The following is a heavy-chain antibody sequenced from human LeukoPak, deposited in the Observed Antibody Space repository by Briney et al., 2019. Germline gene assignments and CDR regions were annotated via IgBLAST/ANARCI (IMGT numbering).Heavy chain of an antibody. D-gene: IGHD5-24*01. Sequence: PGGSLRLSCAASGLTFSNYVMIWVRQAPGKGLEWVSGITVSGDRTYHADSVKGRFTISRDNSKNTLYLQMNSLRAEDTAVYYCAKVPDGPFDYWGQGTLVTVSS. J-gene: IGHJ4*02. CDR2: ITVSGDRT. CDR1: GLTFSNYV. V-gene: IGHV3-23*01. CDR3: AKVPDGPFDY.